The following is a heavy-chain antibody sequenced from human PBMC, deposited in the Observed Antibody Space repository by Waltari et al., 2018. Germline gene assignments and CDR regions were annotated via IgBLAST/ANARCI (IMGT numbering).Heavy chain of an antibody. CDR2: VYYTGSS. V-gene: IGHV4-39*02. J-gene: IGHJ3*02. Sequence: QLQESGPGLVRPSETLSLTGSVSGASMTRPSYYRGYIRQAPGRGLGWIGMVYYTGSSYYNPSLKSRVTISVDTSTKQFSLKMNSMTAADTGVYYCARDLGIDAFDIWGQGTMVTVSS. CDR1: GASMTRPSYY. D-gene: IGHD7-27*01. CDR3: ARDLGIDAFDI.